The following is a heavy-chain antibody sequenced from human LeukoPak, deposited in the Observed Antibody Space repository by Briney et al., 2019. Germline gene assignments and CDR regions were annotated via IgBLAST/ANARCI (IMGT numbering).Heavy chain of an antibody. Sequence: GGSLRLSCAASGFTFSSYSMNWVRQAPGKGLEWVSSISSSSSYIYYADSVKGRFTISRDNAKNSLYLQMNSLRAEDTAVYYCARSIVVVVAAMNYWGQGTLVTVPS. CDR2: ISSSSSYI. CDR3: ARSIVVVVAAMNY. D-gene: IGHD2-15*01. V-gene: IGHV3-21*04. J-gene: IGHJ4*02. CDR1: GFTFSSYS.